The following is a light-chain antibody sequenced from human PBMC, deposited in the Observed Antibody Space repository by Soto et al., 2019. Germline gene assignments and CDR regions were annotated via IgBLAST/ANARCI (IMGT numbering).Light chain of an antibody. CDR2: ADN. CDR1: SSNIGSNS. V-gene: IGLV1-44*01. J-gene: IGLJ1*01. Sequence: QSVLTQPPSASGTPGQRVSISCSGSSSNIGSNSVQWHQQLPGTAPNLLIYADNQRPSGVPDRFSGSKSGTSASLAITGLQPGYEADYYCAAWDDSLNGFVFGTGTKVTVL. CDR3: AAWDDSLNGFV.